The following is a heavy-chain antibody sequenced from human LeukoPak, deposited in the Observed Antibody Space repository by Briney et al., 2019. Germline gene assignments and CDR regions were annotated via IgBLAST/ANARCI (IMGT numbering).Heavy chain of an antibody. D-gene: IGHD4-17*01. J-gene: IGHJ3*02. CDR1: GFTFGDYS. V-gene: IGHV3-23*01. CDR3: ASWYYGDYGDAFDI. CDR2: ISGSGGST. Sequence: PGGSLRLSCTTSGFTFGDYSMSWVRQAPGKGLEWVSAISGSGGSTYYADSVKGRFTISRDNSKNTLYLQMNSLRAEDTAVYYCASWYYGDYGDAFDIWGQGTMVTVSS.